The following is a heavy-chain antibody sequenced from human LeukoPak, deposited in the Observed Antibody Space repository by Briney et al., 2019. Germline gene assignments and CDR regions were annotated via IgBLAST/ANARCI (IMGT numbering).Heavy chain of an antibody. CDR2: IYYSGST. J-gene: IGHJ5*02. D-gene: IGHD5-18*01. Sequence: PSETLSLTCTGSGGSISRYYWSWLREPPGKGLEWIGYIYYSGSTNYNPSLKSRVTISVDTSKNQFSLKLSSVTAADTAVYYCARYSYGYNWFDPWGQGTLVTVSS. CDR1: GGSISRYY. V-gene: IGHV4-59*01. CDR3: ARYSYGYNWFDP.